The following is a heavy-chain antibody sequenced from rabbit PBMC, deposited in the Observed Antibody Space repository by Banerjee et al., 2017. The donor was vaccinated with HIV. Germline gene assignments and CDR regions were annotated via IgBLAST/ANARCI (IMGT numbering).Heavy chain of an antibody. V-gene: IGHV1S40*01. Sequence: QSLEESGGDLVKPGGTLTLTCTASGFSFSSSYYMCWVRQAPGKGLEWIGCIDHGAGNTYYASWVNGRFTISSHNAQNTLYLQLNSLTAADTATYFCARELYYTYGYDGYSSANFWGPGTLVTVS. D-gene: IGHD6-1*01. J-gene: IGHJ4*01. CDR1: GFSFSSSYY. CDR2: IDHGAGNT. CDR3: ARELYYTYGYDGYSSANF.